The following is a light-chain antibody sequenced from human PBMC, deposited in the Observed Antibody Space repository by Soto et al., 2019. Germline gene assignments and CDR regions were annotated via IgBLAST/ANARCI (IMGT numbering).Light chain of an antibody. CDR2: LNIDGSH. Sequence: QSALPQSPSASASLGASVKLTCTLSSVHRSYAIAWHQQQPEKCPRYLMKLNIDGSHNKRDGIPARFSGSRSGAERDLTLSSLQSEDEADNSCQCGETGFLIGLGGGTKLTVL. CDR3: QCGETGFLIG. V-gene: IGLV4-69*01. CDR1: SVHRSYA. J-gene: IGLJ2*01.